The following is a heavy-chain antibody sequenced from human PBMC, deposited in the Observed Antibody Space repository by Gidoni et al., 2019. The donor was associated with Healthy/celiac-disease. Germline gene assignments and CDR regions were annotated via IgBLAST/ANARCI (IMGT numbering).Heavy chain of an antibody. V-gene: IGHV3-30-3*01. Sequence: QVQLVESGGGVVQPGRSLRLSCAASGFTFSTSSMHWVRLAPGKGLEWVAVISYDGSNKYYADSVKGRFTISRDNSKNTLYLQMNSLRAEDTAVYYCARERRGITMEKGNWFDPWGQGTLVTVSS. D-gene: IGHD3-10*01. CDR1: GFTFSTSS. CDR3: ARERRGITMEKGNWFDP. CDR2: ISYDGSNK. J-gene: IGHJ5*02.